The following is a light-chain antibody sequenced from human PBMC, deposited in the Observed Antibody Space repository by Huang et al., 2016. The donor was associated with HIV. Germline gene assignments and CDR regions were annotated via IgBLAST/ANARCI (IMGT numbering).Light chain of an antibody. V-gene: IGKV3-15*01. Sequence: VMTQSPDTLSVSPGEGATLLCRASPSLSTNLAWYQQKPGQPPRLLIYGASTRATGVPSRFSGSGSGTDFTLTISSLQPEDFAVYYCQQYDDWPPVTFGPGTKVDLK. CDR1: PSLSTN. CDR3: QQYDDWPPVT. CDR2: GAS. J-gene: IGKJ3*01.